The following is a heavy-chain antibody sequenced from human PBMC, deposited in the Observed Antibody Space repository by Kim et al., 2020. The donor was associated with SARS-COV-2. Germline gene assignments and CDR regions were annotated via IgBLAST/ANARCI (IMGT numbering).Heavy chain of an antibody. J-gene: IGHJ6*03. V-gene: IGHV3-30*04. CDR2: ISYDGRSQ. CDR1: GFRFSRYV. Sequence: GGSLRLSCAASGFRFSRYVMHWLRQAPGKGLEWVAVISYDGRSQHYADPGKGRFTLSRDNSEDMLYLQMNSRMGGDTAVYYGATGWVGDGEYGGAHYYMEEWGTGTGVTVCS. D-gene: IGHD4-17*01. CDR3: ATGWVGDGEYGGAHYYMEE.